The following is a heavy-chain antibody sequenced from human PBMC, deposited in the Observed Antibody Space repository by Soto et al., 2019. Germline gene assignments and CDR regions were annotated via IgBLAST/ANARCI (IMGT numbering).Heavy chain of an antibody. D-gene: IGHD6-19*01. V-gene: IGHV3-33*01. CDR2: IWYDGSNK. CDR1: GFTFSSYG. J-gene: IGHJ5*02. Sequence: QVQLVESGGGVVQPGRSLRLSCAASGFTFSSYGMHWVRQAPGKGLEWVAVIWYDGSNKYYADSVKGRFTISRDNSKNTLYLQMNSLRAEDTAVYYCARDLGAVAGYNWFDPWGQGTLVTVSS. CDR3: ARDLGAVAGYNWFDP.